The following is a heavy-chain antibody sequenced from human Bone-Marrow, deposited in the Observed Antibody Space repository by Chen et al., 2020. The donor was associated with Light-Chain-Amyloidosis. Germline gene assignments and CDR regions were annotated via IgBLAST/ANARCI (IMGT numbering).Heavy chain of an antibody. V-gene: IGHV5-51*01. CDR2: IYPDDSDA. D-gene: IGHD5-12*01. CDR1: GYTFPNYW. CDR3: ARRRDGYNFDY. J-gene: IGHJ4*02. Sequence: EVQLEQSGPEVKKPGESLKISCKGSGYTFPNYWIGWVRQMPGKGLEWMGVIYPDDSDAKYSPSFAGQVTISAHKSITTAYLQWRSLKASDTAMYYCARRRDGYNFDYWGQGTLVTVSS.